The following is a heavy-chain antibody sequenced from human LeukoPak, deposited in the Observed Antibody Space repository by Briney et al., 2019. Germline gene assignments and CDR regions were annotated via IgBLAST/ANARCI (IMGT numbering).Heavy chain of an antibody. D-gene: IGHD4-23*01. CDR2: INPNSGGT. V-gene: IGHV1-2*02. J-gene: IGHJ5*02. Sequence: ASVKVSCKASGYTFTGYYMHWVRQAPGQGLEWMGWINPNSGGTNYAQKFQGRVTMTRDTSISTAYMELSRLRSDDTAVYYCARDPLYGGNGWFDPWGQGTLVTVSS. CDR3: ARDPLYGGNGWFDP. CDR1: GYTFTGYY.